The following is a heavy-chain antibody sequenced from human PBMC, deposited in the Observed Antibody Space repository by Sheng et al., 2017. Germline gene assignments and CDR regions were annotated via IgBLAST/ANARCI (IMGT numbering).Heavy chain of an antibody. D-gene: IGHD6-13*01. J-gene: IGHJ4*02. Sequence: QVQLQQWGAGLLKPSETLSLTCAVYGGSFSGYYWSWIRQPPGKGLEWIGEINHSGSTNYNPSLKSRVTISVDTSKNQFSLKLSSVTAADTAVYYCARGNPRFLVRTGYSSSWYRAYFDYWGQGTLVTVSS. CDR2: INHSGST. CDR3: ARGNPRFLVRTGYSSSWYRAYFDY. CDR1: GGSFSGYY. V-gene: IGHV4-34*01.